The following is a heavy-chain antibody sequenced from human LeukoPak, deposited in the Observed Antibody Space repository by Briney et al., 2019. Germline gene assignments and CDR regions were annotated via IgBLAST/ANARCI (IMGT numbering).Heavy chain of an antibody. D-gene: IGHD3-22*01. Sequence: GGSLRRSCAASGFTFSSYAMSWVRQAPGKGLEWVSAVSGSGSSTYYADSVKGRFTISRDNSKNTLYLQMNSLRAEDTAVYFCAKDSYDSSGYFQWGQGTLVTVSS. V-gene: IGHV3-23*01. CDR3: AKDSYDSSGYFQ. CDR2: VSGSGSST. CDR1: GFTFSSYA. J-gene: IGHJ4*02.